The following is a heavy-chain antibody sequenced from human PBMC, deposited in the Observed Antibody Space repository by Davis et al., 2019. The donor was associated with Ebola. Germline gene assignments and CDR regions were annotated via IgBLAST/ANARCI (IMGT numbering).Heavy chain of an antibody. J-gene: IGHJ4*02. D-gene: IGHD3-10*01. CDR2: INPSGSST. V-gene: IGHV1-46*01. Sequence: ASVKVSCKASGYTFTSYYMHWVRQAPGQGLEWMGIINPSGSSTSYAQKFQGRVTMTTDTSTNTAYRELSRLRSDETAVYYCARDVSEDGSGTYRGWGQGTLVTVSS. CDR1: GYTFTSYY. CDR3: ARDVSEDGSGTYRG.